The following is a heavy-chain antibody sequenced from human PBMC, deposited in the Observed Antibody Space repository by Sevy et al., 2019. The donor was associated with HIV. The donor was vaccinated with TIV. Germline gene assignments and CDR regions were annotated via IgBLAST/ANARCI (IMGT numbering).Heavy chain of an antibody. J-gene: IGHJ4*02. CDR1: GFNINTYW. Sequence: GGSLRLSCAASGFNINTYWMNWVRQAPGKGLEWVANIKYDGSEIYYVDSVRGRFTISKDNARNLVYLQMISLRAEDTALYYCVRAIVIEGSFWGQGTLVTVSS. D-gene: IGHD2-2*01. V-gene: IGHV3-7*01. CDR3: VRAIVIEGSF. CDR2: IKYDGSEI.